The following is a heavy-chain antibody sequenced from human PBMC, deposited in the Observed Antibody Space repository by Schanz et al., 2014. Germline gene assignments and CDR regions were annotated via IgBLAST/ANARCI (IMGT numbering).Heavy chain of an antibody. CDR3: AKDGRLPYYGTGSDFDY. J-gene: IGHJ4*02. Sequence: VQLVESGGGVVQPGRSLRLSCSASGFTFSIYGMSWVRQAPGKGLEWVSRMIGSGSSVFYADSVKGRFTISRDNLKNTVYLQMNSLRAGDTAVYYCAKDGRLPYYGTGSDFDYWGQGTLVAVSS. CDR2: MIGSGSSV. V-gene: IGHV3-23*04. D-gene: IGHD3-22*01. CDR1: GFTFSIYG.